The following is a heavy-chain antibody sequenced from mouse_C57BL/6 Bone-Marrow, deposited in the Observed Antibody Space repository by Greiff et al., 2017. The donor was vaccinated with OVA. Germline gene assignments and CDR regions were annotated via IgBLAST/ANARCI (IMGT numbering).Heavy chain of an antibody. Sequence: QVQLQQSGAELVRPGTSVKVSCKASGYAFTNYLIEWVKQRPGQGLEWIGVINPGSGGTNYNEKFKGKATLTADNSSSTAYMQLSSLTSEDSAVYFCARYGFAYWGQGTLVTVSA. CDR1: GYAFTNYL. V-gene: IGHV1-54*01. CDR3: ARYGFAY. J-gene: IGHJ3*01. CDR2: INPGSGGT.